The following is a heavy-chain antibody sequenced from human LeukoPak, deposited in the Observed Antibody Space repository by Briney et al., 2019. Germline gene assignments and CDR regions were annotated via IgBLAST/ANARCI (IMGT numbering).Heavy chain of an antibody. CDR2: IYYSGST. CDR3: ASGTYSGYVNYYYYGMDV. J-gene: IGHJ6*02. CDR1: GGSFSGYY. D-gene: IGHD5-12*01. Sequence: SETLSLTCAVYGGSFSGYYWSWIRQPPGKGLEWIGYIYYSGSTNYNPSLKSRVTISVDTSKNQFSLKLSSVTAADTAVYYCASGTYSGYVNYYYYGMDVWGQGTTVTVSS. V-gene: IGHV4-59*01.